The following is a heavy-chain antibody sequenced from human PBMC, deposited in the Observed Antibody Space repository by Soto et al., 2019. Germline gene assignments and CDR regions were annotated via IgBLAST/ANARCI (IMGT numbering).Heavy chain of an antibody. J-gene: IGHJ6*03. D-gene: IGHD5-12*01. V-gene: IGHV1-2*02. CDR3: GRESGGATATLDYYYFYMEV. CDR2: INPNSGVT. Sequence: QVQLVQSGAEVKEPGASVTVSCRASGDRFTDYYMHWVRQAPGQGLEWMGWINPNSGVTKYAQKFQGGGTMTRDTSIMTVYMQLSRLRSDDTAIYYCGRESGGATATLDYYYFYMEVWGTGTTVTVSS. CDR1: GDRFTDYY.